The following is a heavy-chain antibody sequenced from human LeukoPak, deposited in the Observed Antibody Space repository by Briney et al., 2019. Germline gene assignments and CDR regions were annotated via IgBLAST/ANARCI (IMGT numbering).Heavy chain of an antibody. Sequence: GASVKVSCKASGYTFTGYYIHWVRQAPGQGLEWMGWIKPSSGGTNYAQNFQGRVTMTRDTSINTAYMELSMLRSDDTAVYYCARDILATSIAAPYYWGQGTLVTVSS. V-gene: IGHV1-2*02. CDR2: IKPSSGGT. J-gene: IGHJ4*02. CDR1: GYTFTGYY. CDR3: ARDILATSIAAPYY. D-gene: IGHD6-13*01.